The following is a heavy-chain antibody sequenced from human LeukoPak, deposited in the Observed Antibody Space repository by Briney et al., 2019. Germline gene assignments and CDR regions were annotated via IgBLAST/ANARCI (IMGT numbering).Heavy chain of an antibody. V-gene: IGHV1-3*01. CDR1: GYTFTSYA. D-gene: IGHD2-2*01. CDR3: ATVSGIVVVPAGNGFDY. J-gene: IGHJ4*02. CDR2: INAGNGNT. Sequence: ASVKVSCKASGYTFTSYAMHWVRQAPGQRLEWMGWINAGNGNTKYSQKFQGRVTITRDTSASTAYMELSSLRSEDTAVYYCATVSGIVVVPAGNGFDYWGQGTLVTVSS.